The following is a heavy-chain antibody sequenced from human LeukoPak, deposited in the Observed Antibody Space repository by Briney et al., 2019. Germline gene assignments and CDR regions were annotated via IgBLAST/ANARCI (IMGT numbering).Heavy chain of an antibody. V-gene: IGHV4-34*01. CDR3: ARGRGLLDY. Sequence: TSETLSLTCAVYGGSFSGYYWSWIRQPPGKGLEWIGEINHSGSTNYNPSLKSRVTISVDTSKNQFSLKLSSVTAADTAVYYCARGRGLLDYWGQGTLVTVSS. D-gene: IGHD5-12*01. CDR1: GGSFSGYY. CDR2: INHSGST. J-gene: IGHJ4*02.